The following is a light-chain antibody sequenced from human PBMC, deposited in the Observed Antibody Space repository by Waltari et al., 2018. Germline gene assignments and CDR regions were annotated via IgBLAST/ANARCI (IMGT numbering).Light chain of an antibody. CDR2: WAP. V-gene: IGKV4-1*01. J-gene: IGKJ1*01. Sequence: DIVMTQSQDSLAVSLGERAPITCTSSQTVLYSSNNKNYLAWYQQKAGQSPKLLLYWAPTREAGVPDRFSGSGSGTDFTLTINSLQAEDVAVYYCQQYYTTPTFGQGTKVEIK. CDR3: QQYYTTPT. CDR1: QTVLYSSNNKNY.